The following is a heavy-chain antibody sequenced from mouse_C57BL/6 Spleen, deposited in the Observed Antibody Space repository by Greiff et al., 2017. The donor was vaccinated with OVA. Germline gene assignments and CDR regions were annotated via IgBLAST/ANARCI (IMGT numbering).Heavy chain of an antibody. D-gene: IGHD2-2*01. V-gene: IGHV1-50*01. CDR2: IDPSDSYT. J-gene: IGHJ4*01. CDR1: GYTFTSYW. Sequence: QVQLQQPGAELVKPGASVKLSCKASGYTFTSYWMQWVEQRPGQGLEWIGEIDPSDSYTNYNQKFKGKATLTVDTSSSTAYMQLSSLTSEDSAVYYCARGTTMVTTTGYYAMDYWGQGTSVTVSS. CDR3: ARGTTMVTTTGYYAMDY.